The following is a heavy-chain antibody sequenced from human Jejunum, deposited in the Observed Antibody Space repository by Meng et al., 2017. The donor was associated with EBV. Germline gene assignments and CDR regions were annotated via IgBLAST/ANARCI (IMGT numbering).Heavy chain of an antibody. CDR3: VRDSSFNVH. CDR2: ISSGSSFI. CDR1: GFTFSSYS. D-gene: IGHD3-16*02. V-gene: IGHV3-21*02. Sequence: VKLVGSGGGLVKPGGSLRLSCAASGFTFSSYSMNWVRQAPGKGLEWVSYISSGSSFIYYADSVKGRFTISRDDAKNSLSLQMNNLGADDTAVYYCVRDSSFNVHWGQGTLVTVSS. J-gene: IGHJ4*02.